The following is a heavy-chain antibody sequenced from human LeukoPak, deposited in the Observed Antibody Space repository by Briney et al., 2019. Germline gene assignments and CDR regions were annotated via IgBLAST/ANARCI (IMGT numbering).Heavy chain of an antibody. CDR2: VFYTGTT. Sequence: SETLSLTCPVSGDSIRTTSYYWDWIRQAPGKGLEWIGTVFYTGTTYYSPSLKSRITISVDTSKNQFSLKLSSVTAADTAVYYCARQVLLSFDKWGQGAPVTVSS. D-gene: IGHD3-10*01. J-gene: IGHJ4*02. CDR3: ARQVLLSFDK. V-gene: IGHV4-39*01. CDR1: GDSIRTTSYY.